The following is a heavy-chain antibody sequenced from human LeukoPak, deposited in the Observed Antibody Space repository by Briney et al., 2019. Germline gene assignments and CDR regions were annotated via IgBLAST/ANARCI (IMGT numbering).Heavy chain of an antibody. V-gene: IGHV4-39*07. Sequence: SETLSLTCTVSGGSIRSSYYYWGWIRQPPGKGLEWIGSIYDSGSTNYNPSLKSRVTISVDTSKNQFSLKLSSVTAADTAVYYCARVIYSSGFDYWGQGTLVTVSS. J-gene: IGHJ4*02. CDR1: GGSIRSSYYY. CDR3: ARVIYSSGFDY. D-gene: IGHD6-19*01. CDR2: IYDSGST.